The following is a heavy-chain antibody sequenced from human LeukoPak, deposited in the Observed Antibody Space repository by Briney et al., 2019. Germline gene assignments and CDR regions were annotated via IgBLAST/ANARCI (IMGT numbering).Heavy chain of an antibody. CDR1: GFTFRSYD. CDR3: ARSGPGYRYGILDY. V-gene: IGHV3-13*01. Sequence: GGPLRLSCAASGFTFRSYDMHWVRQATVKVLEWVSAIGTAGDTYYPGSVKGRFTISRENAKNSLYLQMNSLRARDTAVYYCARSGPGYRYGILDYWGQGTLVTVSS. CDR2: IGTAGDT. J-gene: IGHJ4*02. D-gene: IGHD5-18*01.